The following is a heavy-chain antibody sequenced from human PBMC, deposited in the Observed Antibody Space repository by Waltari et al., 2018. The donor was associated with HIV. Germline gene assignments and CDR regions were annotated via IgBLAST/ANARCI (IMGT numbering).Heavy chain of an antibody. CDR2: ITSSGVRT. V-gene: IGHV3-23*04. CDR3: ATCNIGSGWYLKSPIRI. CDR1: VLHLAASG. Sequence: VHVAESGGELVEPGETLIQYCSCSVLHLAASGSGRVRRAPGKGLECMSAITSSGVRTCYAESVKGRFIISRENSKKTVTLQLKNLRLGDTAMYYCATCNIGSGWYLKSPIRIWGQGTLVTVS. D-gene: IGHD6-19*01. J-gene: IGHJ4*02.